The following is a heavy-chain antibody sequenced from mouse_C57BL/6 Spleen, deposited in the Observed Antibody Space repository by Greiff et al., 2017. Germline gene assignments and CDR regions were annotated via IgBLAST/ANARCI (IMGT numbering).Heavy chain of an antibody. Sequence: VQLLQSDAELVKPGASVKISCKVSGYTFTDHTIHWMKQRPEQGLEWIGYIYPRDGSTKYNEKFKGKATLTADNSSSTAYMQLHILTIKDSAVYFCARAANYAYAMDYWGQGTSVTVSS. CDR1: GYTFTDHT. CDR2: IYPRDGST. D-gene: IGHD1-1*01. J-gene: IGHJ4*01. CDR3: ARAANYAYAMDY. V-gene: IGHV1-78*01.